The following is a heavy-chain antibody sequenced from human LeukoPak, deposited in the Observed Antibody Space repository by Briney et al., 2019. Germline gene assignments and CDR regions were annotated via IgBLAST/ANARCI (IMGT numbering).Heavy chain of an antibody. V-gene: IGHV3-53*04. Sequence: PGGSLRLSCAASGFTVSSKYMTWVRQAPGKGLEWVSLIYDDGSTYYADSLRGRFTISSHNSKNTPYLQMNSLKAADTAVYYCARDLGYFFDLGGQGTQVSVSS. CDR3: ARDLGYFFDL. J-gene: IGHJ4*02. D-gene: IGHD3-16*01. CDR2: IYDDGST. CDR1: GFTVSSKY.